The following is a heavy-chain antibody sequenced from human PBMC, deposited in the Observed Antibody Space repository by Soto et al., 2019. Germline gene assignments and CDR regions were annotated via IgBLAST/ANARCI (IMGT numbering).Heavy chain of an antibody. J-gene: IGHJ6*02. CDR2: IGGSSGST. V-gene: IGHV3-23*01. CDR1: GFTFSSYA. Sequence: GGSLRLSCAASGFTFSSYAMSWVRQAPGKGLEWVSAIGGSSGSTYCAASVKGRFTISRDNSKNPLYLQMHSLRAEDTAVYYCAKDRGIAEAGRDYYYYGIDVWGQGTTVTVSS. D-gene: IGHD6-13*01. CDR3: AKDRGIAEAGRDYYYYGIDV.